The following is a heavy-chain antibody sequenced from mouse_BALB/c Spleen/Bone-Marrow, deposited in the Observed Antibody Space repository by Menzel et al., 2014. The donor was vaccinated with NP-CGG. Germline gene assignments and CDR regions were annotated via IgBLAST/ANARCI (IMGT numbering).Heavy chain of an antibody. V-gene: IGHV1-9*01. J-gene: IGHJ1*01. D-gene: IGHD2-1*01. Sequence: VKVVESGAELMKPGASVKTSCKATGYTFSGYWIEWVKQRPGHGLEWIGEILPGSASNKYNEKFKGKVTFIADTSSNTACLQLSSLTSEDSAVYYCARRYGKGWYFDVWGAGTTVTVSS. CDR2: ILPGSASN. CDR3: ARRYGKGWYFDV. CDR1: GYTFSGYW.